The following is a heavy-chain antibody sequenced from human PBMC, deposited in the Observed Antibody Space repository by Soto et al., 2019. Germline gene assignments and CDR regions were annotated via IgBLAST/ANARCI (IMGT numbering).Heavy chain of an antibody. V-gene: IGHV1-8*01. CDR3: ARGVTAGVDY. Sequence: GSVKVSCKASGYSFTSLDINWVRQTTGQGLEWMGWMEPSSGKTGYAQRFQDRVTMTRDTSINTAYMELRSLTSDDTAFYYCARGVTAGVDYWGQGTLVTVSS. CDR2: MEPSSGKT. CDR1: GYSFTSLD. J-gene: IGHJ4*02. D-gene: IGHD3-10*01.